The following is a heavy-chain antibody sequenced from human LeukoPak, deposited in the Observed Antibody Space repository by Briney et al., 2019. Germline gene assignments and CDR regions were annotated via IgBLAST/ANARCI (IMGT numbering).Heavy chain of an antibody. Sequence: GAFLLICGKSCGYCINYYWIGLLRPMPGGGVWLVGIIYPGSSETRYSPSFRGQVTISADKSITNAYLQWSSLTASDTAMYYCARSGYNGYALDYWGQGTLVTVSS. CDR1: GYCINYYW. CDR3: ARSGYNGYALDY. CDR2: IYPGSSET. V-gene: IGHV5-51*03. J-gene: IGHJ4*02. D-gene: IGHD5-12*01.